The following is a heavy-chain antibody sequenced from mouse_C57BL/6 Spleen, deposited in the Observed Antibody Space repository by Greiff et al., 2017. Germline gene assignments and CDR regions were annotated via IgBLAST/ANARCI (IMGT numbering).Heavy chain of an antibody. V-gene: IGHV1-76*01. CDR3: ARRGYYYGSSYGDYAMDY. CDR2: IYPGSGNT. J-gene: IGHJ4*01. CDR1: GYTFTDYY. Sequence: QVQLKESGAELVRPGASVKLSCKASGYTFTDYYINWVKQRPGQGLEWIARIYPGSGNTYYNEKFKGKATLTAEKSSSTAYMQLSSLTSEDSAVYFCARRGYYYGSSYGDYAMDYWGQGTSVTVSS. D-gene: IGHD1-1*01.